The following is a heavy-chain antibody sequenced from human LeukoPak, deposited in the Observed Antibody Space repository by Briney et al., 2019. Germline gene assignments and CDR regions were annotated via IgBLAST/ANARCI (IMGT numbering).Heavy chain of an antibody. CDR1: GYTFTGYF. CDR2: INPNSGDT. V-gene: IGHV1-2*02. Sequence: ASVKVSCKASGYTFTGYFMHWVRQAPGQGLEWMGWINPNSGDTNYAQKFQGRVTLTRDTSISTAYMELSSLRYDDTAVYYCASRGGSGKYDFDFSGQGTQVTVSS. CDR3: ASRGGSGKYDFDF. D-gene: IGHD3-10*01. J-gene: IGHJ4*02.